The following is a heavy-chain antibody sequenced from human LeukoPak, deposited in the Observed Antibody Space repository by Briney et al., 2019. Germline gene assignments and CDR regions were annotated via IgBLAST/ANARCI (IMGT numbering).Heavy chain of an antibody. V-gene: IGHV4-34*01. Sequence: PSETLSLTCAVYGGSFSGYYWSWIRQPPGKGLEWIGEINHSGSTNYNPSLKSRVTISVDTSKNQFSLKLSSVTAADTAVYYCASARMAEADYWGQGTLVTVSS. D-gene: IGHD6-6*01. CDR3: ASARMAEADY. CDR1: GGSFSGYY. CDR2: INHSGST. J-gene: IGHJ4*02.